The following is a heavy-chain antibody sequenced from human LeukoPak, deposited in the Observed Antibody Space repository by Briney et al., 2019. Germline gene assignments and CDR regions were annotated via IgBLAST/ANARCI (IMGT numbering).Heavy chain of an antibody. J-gene: IGHJ3*02. V-gene: IGHV4-31*03. CDR2: IYYSGST. D-gene: IGHD5-24*01. Sequence: TSETLSLTCTVSGGSISSGGYYWSWIRQHPGKGLEWIGYIYYSGSTHYNPSLKSRVTISVDTSKNQFSLKLSSVTAADTAVYYCARRKDGYKLDYAFDIWGQGTMVTVSS. CDR1: GGSISSGGYY. CDR3: ARRKDGYKLDYAFDI.